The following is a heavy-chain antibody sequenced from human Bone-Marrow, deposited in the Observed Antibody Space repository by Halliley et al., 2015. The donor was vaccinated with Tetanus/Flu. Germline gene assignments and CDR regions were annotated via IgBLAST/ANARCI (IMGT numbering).Heavy chain of an antibody. Sequence: VSRLNYEGTKEKSARSVEGRFTISRDNAKNTLYLQMNSLRAEDTAVYFCVRDRNSQDGQEPLDYWGQGTLVAVSS. J-gene: IGHJ4*02. V-gene: IGHV3-74*01. CDR2: LNYEGTKE. D-gene: IGHD1-1*01. CDR3: VRDRNSQDGQEPLDY.